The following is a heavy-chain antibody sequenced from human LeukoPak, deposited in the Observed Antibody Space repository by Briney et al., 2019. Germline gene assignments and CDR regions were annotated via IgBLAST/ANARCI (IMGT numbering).Heavy chain of an antibody. CDR1: GYTFTSYG. CDR3: ARRSSGYFPSDY. Sequence: ASVKVSCKASGYTFTSYGISWVRQAPGQGLEWMGWISAYNGNTNYVQKLQGRVTMTTDTSTSTAYMELRSLRSDDTAVYYCARRSSGYFPSDYWGQGTLVTVSS. CDR2: ISAYNGNT. V-gene: IGHV1-18*01. D-gene: IGHD3-22*01. J-gene: IGHJ4*02.